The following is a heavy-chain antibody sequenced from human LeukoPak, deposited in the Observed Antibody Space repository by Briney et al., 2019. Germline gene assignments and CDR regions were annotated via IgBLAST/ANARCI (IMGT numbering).Heavy chain of an antibody. CDR2: ITWDGDST. V-gene: IGHV3-43D*03. Sequence: GGSLRLSCAASGFTFDDYAMHWVRQAPGKGLEWVSLITWDGDSTYYADTVKGRFTISRDNSKNYLYLQMNSLRAEDTALYYCAKGTSSWHEFDSWGQGTLVTVSS. D-gene: IGHD6-13*01. CDR1: GFTFDDYA. J-gene: IGHJ4*02. CDR3: AKGTSSWHEFDS.